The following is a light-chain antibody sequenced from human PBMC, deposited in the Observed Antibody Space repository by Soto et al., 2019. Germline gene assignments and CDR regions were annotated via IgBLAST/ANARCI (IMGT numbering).Light chain of an antibody. CDR3: AAWDDSLSAHNYV. J-gene: IGLJ1*01. CDR2: RNN. Sequence: QSVLNQPPSASGTPGQRVTISCSGSSSNIGSNYVYWYQQLPGTAPKLLIYRNNQRPSGVPDRFSGSKSGTSASLAISGLRSEDEADYYCAAWDDSLSAHNYVFGTGTKVTVL. V-gene: IGLV1-47*01. CDR1: SSNIGSNY.